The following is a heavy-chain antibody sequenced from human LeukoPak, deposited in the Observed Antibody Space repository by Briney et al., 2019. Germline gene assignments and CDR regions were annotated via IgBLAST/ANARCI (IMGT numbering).Heavy chain of an antibody. V-gene: IGHV3-48*04. CDR3: AREGEQWSEPYNWFDP. D-gene: IGHD6-19*01. J-gene: IGHJ5*02. CDR1: GFTFSTYS. CDR2: ISSSSTTI. Sequence: GGSLRLSCAASGFTFSTYSMNWVRQAPGKGLEWISYISSSSTTIYYADSVKGRFTISRDNGKNSLYLQMNSLRAEDTAVYYCAREGEQWSEPYNWFDPWGQGTLVTVSS.